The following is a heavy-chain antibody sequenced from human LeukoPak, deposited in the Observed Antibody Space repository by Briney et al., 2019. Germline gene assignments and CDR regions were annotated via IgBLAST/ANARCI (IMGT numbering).Heavy chain of an antibody. CDR2: MYHSGS. J-gene: IGHJ4*02. CDR1: GGSISSGGYS. D-gene: IGHD6-13*01. Sequence: PSETLSLTCAVSGGSISSGGYSWSWIRQPPGKGLGWIGYMYHSGSIYNPSLKSRVTISVDRSKNQLSLEVSSVTAADTAVYYCARVVAAAGNSFDFWGQGTLVTVSS. V-gene: IGHV4-30-2*01. CDR3: ARVVAAAGNSFDF.